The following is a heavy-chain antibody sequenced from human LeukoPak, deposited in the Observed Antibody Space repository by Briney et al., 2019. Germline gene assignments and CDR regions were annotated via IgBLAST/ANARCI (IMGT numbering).Heavy chain of an antibody. CDR3: ARLLAVAGVRPRQLGIDY. J-gene: IGHJ4*02. D-gene: IGHD6-19*01. CDR2: IYPGDSDT. CDR1: GYIFSSSW. Sequence: GESLKISCKGSGYIFSSSWIGWVRQMPGKGLEWMGIIYPGDSDTRYSPSFQGQVTISADKSISTAYLQWSSLKASDTAMYYCARLLAVAGVRPRQLGIDYWGQGNLVTVTS. V-gene: IGHV5-51*01.